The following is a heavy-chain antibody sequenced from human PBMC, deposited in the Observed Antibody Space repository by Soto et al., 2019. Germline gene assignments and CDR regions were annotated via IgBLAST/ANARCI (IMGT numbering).Heavy chain of an antibody. J-gene: IGHJ4*02. CDR3: ARYNAASGTYYYDF. D-gene: IGHD6-13*01. V-gene: IGHV4-4*02. CDR2: INHRGSA. Sequence: SETLSLTCAVSGGSISSSYWWTWVRQPPGKGPEWIGEINHRGSANYNPSLKSRVTISVDISKSQFSLRLTSVTAADTAVYYCARYNAASGTYYYDFWSQGALVTVSS. CDR1: GGSISSSYW.